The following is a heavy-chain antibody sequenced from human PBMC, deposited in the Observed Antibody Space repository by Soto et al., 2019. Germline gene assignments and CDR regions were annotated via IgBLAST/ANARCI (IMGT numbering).Heavy chain of an antibody. CDR2: IYYSGST. CDR1: GGSISSYY. CDR3: VRDYYYYGMDV. V-gene: IGHV4-59*01. Sequence: PSETLSLTCTVSGGSISSYYWSWIRQPPGKGLEWIGYIYYSGSTNYNPSLKSRVTISVDTSKNQFSLKLSSVTAADTAVYYCVRDYYYYGMDVWGQGTTVTVSS. J-gene: IGHJ6*02.